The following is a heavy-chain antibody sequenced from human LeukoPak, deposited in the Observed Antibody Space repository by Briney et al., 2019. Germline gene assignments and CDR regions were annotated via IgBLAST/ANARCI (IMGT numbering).Heavy chain of an antibody. Sequence: GGSLRLSCAASGFTFGDYSMNWVRQAPGKGLEWVSSIDSRGADTFYAGSLKGRFTISRDNVKNLLSLQMNSLRVEDTAIYYCARELDARQDLDVWGQGTTVTVSS. V-gene: IGHV3-21*06. CDR1: GFTFGDYS. J-gene: IGHJ6*02. CDR3: ARELDARQDLDV. D-gene: IGHD2-15*01. CDR2: IDSRGADT.